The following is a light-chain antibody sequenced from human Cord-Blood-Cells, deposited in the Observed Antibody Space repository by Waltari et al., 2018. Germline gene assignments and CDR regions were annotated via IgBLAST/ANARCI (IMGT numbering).Light chain of an antibody. V-gene: IGLV2-23*01. CDR2: EGS. Sequence: QSALTQPASVSGSPGQSITISCTGTSSDVGSYNLVSWYQQHPGKAPKIMIYEGSKRPSGVSNRFSGSKSCNTASLTISGLQAEDEADYYCCSYAGSSTFVVFGGGTKLTVL. J-gene: IGLJ2*01. CDR3: CSYAGSSTFVV. CDR1: SSDVGSYNL.